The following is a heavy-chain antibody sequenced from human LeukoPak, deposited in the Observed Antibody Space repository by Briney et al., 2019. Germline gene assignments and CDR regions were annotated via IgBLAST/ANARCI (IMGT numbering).Heavy chain of an antibody. CDR2: TRGVGGGT. CDR1: GFTFSTYA. Sequence: GGSLRLSCAAAGFTFSTYAMTWVRQAPGKGLEWVSGTRGVGGGTYYADSVKGRFTISRDNSKNTLYLQMNSLRAEDTAVYYCARDGTLDYWGQGTLVTVSP. V-gene: IGHV3-23*01. J-gene: IGHJ4*02. D-gene: IGHD1-14*01. CDR3: ARDGTLDY.